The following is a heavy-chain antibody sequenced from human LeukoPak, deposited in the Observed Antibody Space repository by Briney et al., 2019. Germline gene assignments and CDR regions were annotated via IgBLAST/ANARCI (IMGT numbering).Heavy chain of an antibody. CDR2: IYYSGST. CDR3: ASSRIGRHMDV. Sequence: SETLSLTCTVSGGSISSYYWSWIRQPPGKGLEWIGYIYYSGSTNYNPSLKSRVTISVDTSKNQFSLKLSSVTAADTAVYYCASSRIGRHMDVWGKGTTVTVSS. CDR1: GGSISSYY. V-gene: IGHV4-59*01. D-gene: IGHD3/OR15-3a*01. J-gene: IGHJ6*04.